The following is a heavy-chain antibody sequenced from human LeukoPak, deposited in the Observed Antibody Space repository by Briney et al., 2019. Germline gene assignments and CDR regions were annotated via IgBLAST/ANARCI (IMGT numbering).Heavy chain of an antibody. J-gene: IGHJ5*02. Sequence: ASVKVSCKASGGTFSSYAISWVRQAPGQGLEWMGGIIPIFGTANYAQKFQGRATITTDESTSTAYMELSSLRSEDTAVYYCAREGGISSSSSSNWFDPWGQGTLVTVSS. CDR3: AREGGISSSSSSNWFDP. CDR1: GGTFSSYA. CDR2: IIPIFGTA. V-gene: IGHV1-69*05. D-gene: IGHD6-6*01.